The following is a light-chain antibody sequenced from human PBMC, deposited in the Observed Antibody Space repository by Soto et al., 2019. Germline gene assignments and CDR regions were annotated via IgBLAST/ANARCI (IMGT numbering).Light chain of an antibody. CDR1: ENIDNY. J-gene: IGKJ4*01. CDR2: LAS. V-gene: IGKV1D-12*01. Sequence: DIQMTQSPSSVSASVGDRVTFTCRASENIDNYLAWYQQKPGTAPKLLIYLASTLQSGVPSRFRGSGYGRDFSLTVSSLQPEDFATYICQQGYDLPITFGGGTKVEI. CDR3: QQGYDLPIT.